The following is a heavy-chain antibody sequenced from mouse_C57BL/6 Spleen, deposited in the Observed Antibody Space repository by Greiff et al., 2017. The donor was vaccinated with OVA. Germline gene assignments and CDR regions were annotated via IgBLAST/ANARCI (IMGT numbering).Heavy chain of an antibody. J-gene: IGHJ2*01. D-gene: IGHD1-1*01. CDR1: GYTFTNYW. CDR2: IYPGGGYT. V-gene: IGHV1-63*01. CDR3: ARGYYGSSLYFDY. Sequence: VKLMESGAELVRPGTSVKMSCKASGYTFTNYWIGWAKQRPGHGHEWIGDIYPGGGYTNYNEKFKGKATLTADKSSSTAYMQFSSLTSEDSAIYYCARGYYGSSLYFDYWGQGTTLTVSS.